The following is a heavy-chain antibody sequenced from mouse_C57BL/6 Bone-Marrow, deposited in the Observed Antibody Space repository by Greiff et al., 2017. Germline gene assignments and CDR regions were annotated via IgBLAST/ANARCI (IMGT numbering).Heavy chain of an antibody. J-gene: IGHJ4*01. Sequence: DVMLVESGGDLVKPGGSLKLSCAASGFTFSSYGMSWVRQTPDKRLEWVATISSGGSYTYYPDSVKGRFTISRDNAKNTLYLQMSSLKSEDTAMYYCARLRTDYWGQGTSVTVSS. CDR1: GFTFSSYG. CDR3: ARLRTDY. CDR2: ISSGGSYT. V-gene: IGHV5-6*02. D-gene: IGHD1-1*01.